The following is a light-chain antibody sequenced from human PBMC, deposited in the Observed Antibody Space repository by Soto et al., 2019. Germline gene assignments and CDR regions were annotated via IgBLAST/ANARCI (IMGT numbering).Light chain of an antibody. J-gene: IGLJ1*01. CDR1: SSNIGSNT. CDR2: SNN. CDR3: AAWDDSLKGYV. Sequence: QSVLTQPPSASGTPGQRVIISCSGSSSNIGSNTVNWYQQLPGTAPKLLIYSNNQRPSGVPDRFSGSKSGTSASLAISGLQSEDEADYYCAAWDDSLKGYVFGTGTKLTVL. V-gene: IGLV1-44*01.